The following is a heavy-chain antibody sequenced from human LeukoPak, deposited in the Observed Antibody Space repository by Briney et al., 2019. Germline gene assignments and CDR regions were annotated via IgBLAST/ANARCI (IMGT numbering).Heavy chain of an antibody. CDR3: ARAYYYGSGSYLPDY. Sequence: KPSQTLSLTCTVSGGSISSGGYSWSWIRQPPGKGLEWIGYIYHSGSTYYNPSLKSRVTISVDRSKNQFSLKLSSVTAADTAVYYCARAYYYGSGSYLPDYWGQGTLVTVSS. D-gene: IGHD3-10*01. CDR2: IYHSGST. CDR1: GGSISSGGYS. V-gene: IGHV4-30-2*01. J-gene: IGHJ4*02.